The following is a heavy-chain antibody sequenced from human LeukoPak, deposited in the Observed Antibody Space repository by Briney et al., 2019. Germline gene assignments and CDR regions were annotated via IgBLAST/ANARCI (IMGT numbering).Heavy chain of an antibody. CDR2: IYYSGST. Sequence: SETLSLTCTVSGGSISSYYWSWIRQPPGKGLEWIGYIYYSGSTNYNPSLKSRVTISVDTSKNQLSLKLSSVTAADTAVYYCARLTYCYDSSGYYQYYFDYWGQGTLVTVSS. V-gene: IGHV4-59*08. D-gene: IGHD3-22*01. CDR1: GGSISSYY. CDR3: ARLTYCYDSSGYYQYYFDY. J-gene: IGHJ4*02.